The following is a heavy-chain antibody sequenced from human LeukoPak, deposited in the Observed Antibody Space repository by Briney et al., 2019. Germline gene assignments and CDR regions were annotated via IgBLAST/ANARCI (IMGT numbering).Heavy chain of an antibody. J-gene: IGHJ3*02. CDR2: IIPILGIA. CDR1: GGTFSSYA. V-gene: IGHV1-69*04. CDR3: ARPQGSVSADDAFDI. Sequence: GASVKVSCKASGGTFSSYAISWVRQAPGQGLEWMGRIIPILGIANYAQKFQGRVTITADKSTSTVYMELSSLRSEDTAVYYCARPQGSVSADDAFDIWGQGTMVTVSS. D-gene: IGHD3-10*01.